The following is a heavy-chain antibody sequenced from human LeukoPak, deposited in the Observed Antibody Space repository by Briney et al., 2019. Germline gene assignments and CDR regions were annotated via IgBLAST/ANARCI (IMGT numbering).Heavy chain of an antibody. CDR3: AREPLSTSRWFDP. CDR2: IYYSGST. V-gene: IGHV4-30-4*01. Sequence: SQTLSLTCTVSGVSLSSGDYYWSWIRQPPGKGLEWIGYIYYSGSTYYNPSLKSRVTISVDTSKNQFSLKLSSVTAADTAVYYCAREPLSTSRWFDPWGQGTLVTVSS. CDR1: GVSLSSGDYY. J-gene: IGHJ5*02.